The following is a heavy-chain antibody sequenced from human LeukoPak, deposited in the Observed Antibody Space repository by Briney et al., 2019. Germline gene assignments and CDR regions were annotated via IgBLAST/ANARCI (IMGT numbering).Heavy chain of an antibody. CDR2: ISGSGGST. D-gene: IGHD6-19*01. V-gene: IGHV3-23*01. CDR3: AKGPVAGTTYYFDY. CDR1: GFTFSSYA. Sequence: GGSLRLSCAASGFTFSSYAMSWVRQAPGKGLEWVSAISGSGGSTYYADSVKGRFTISRDNSKNTLYLQMSSLRAEDTAVYYCAKGPVAGTTYYFDYWGQGTLVTVSS. J-gene: IGHJ4*02.